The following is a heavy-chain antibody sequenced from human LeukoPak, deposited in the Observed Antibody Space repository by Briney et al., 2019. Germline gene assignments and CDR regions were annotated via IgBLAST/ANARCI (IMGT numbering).Heavy chain of an antibody. Sequence: SETLSLTCTVSSGSISGVSYYWTWLRQPAGKELEWIGHIYTTGSTSYNPSLRSRVTIFLDTSKNQFSLRLSSVTAADTAVYYCARHTTDYDILTGYLPTFDYWGQGTLVTVSS. CDR3: ARHTTDYDILTGYLPTFDY. CDR1: SGSISGVSYY. J-gene: IGHJ4*02. V-gene: IGHV4-61*09. D-gene: IGHD3-9*01. CDR2: IYTTGST.